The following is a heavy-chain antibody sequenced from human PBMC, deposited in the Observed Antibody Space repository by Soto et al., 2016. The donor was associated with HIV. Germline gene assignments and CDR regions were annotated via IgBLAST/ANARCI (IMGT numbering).Heavy chain of an antibody. CDR1: GFTFSRYW. Sequence: EVQLVESGGGLVQPGGSLRLSCAASGFTFSRYWMTWVRQAPGKGLEWLANIKQDGSEEYYVDSVKGRFTISRDNAKNSLFLQMNNLGAEDTAVYYCARELRSYNYGSEVDYWGQGTRVTVSS. CDR3: ARELRSYNYGSEVDY. D-gene: IGHD5-18*01. CDR2: IKQDGSEE. V-gene: IGHV3-7*04. J-gene: IGHJ4*02.